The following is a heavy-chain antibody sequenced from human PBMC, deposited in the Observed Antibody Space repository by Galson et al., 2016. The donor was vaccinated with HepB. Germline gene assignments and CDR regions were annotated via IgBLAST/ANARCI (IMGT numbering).Heavy chain of an antibody. Sequence: SLRLSCAASGFIFGEYAMSWVRRAPGKGLEWVSAISGSSAYTYYADSVQGRFTISRDNSQNTLYLQMNSLRAEDTAVYYCAKDLGERLVTVYYYMDVWGKGTTVTVSS. CDR3: AKDLGERLVTVYYYMDV. D-gene: IGHD3-16*01. CDR1: GFIFGEYA. CDR2: ISGSSAYT. J-gene: IGHJ6*03. V-gene: IGHV3-23*01.